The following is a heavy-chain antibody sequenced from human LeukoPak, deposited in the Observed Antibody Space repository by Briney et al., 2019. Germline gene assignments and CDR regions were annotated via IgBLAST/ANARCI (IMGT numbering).Heavy chain of an antibody. CDR1: GFTFSSYW. Sequence: GGSLRLSCAASGFTFSSYWMSWVRQAPGKGLEWVANIKQDGSEKYYVDSVKGRFTISRDNAKNSLYLQMNSLRAEDTAVYYCARDRIRITTVRGPLMWFDPWGQGTLVTVSS. J-gene: IGHJ5*02. CDR2: IKQDGSEK. D-gene: IGHD3-10*01. V-gene: IGHV3-7*01. CDR3: ARDRIRITTVRGPLMWFDP.